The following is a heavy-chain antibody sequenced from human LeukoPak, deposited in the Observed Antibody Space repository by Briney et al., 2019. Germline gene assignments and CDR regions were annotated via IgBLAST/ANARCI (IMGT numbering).Heavy chain of an antibody. J-gene: IGHJ3*01. CDR1: GFTFDGYD. CDR3: VKLHCSSSNCFAGSFDV. CDR2: ISWNSVNI. D-gene: IGHD2-2*01. Sequence: TGGSLRLSCAASGFTFDGYDMHWVRQAPGKGLEWVSGISWNSVNIAYAESVRGRFTISRDNDENFLYLQMNSLRGADTALYYCVKLHCSSSNCFAGSFDVWGQGTMVTVSS. V-gene: IGHV3-9*01.